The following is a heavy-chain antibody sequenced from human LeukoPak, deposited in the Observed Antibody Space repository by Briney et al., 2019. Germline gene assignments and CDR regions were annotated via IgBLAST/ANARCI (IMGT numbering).Heavy chain of an antibody. Sequence: GASVTVSCTASGYTFTSYGISWVRQASGQGLEWMGWISAYNGNTNYAQKLQGRVTMTTDTSTSTAYMELRSLRSDDTAVYYCAREKRDYYDSSGYQLLGFDPWGQGTLVTVSS. CDR2: ISAYNGNT. D-gene: IGHD3-22*01. V-gene: IGHV1-18*01. CDR1: GYTFTSYG. CDR3: AREKRDYYDSSGYQLLGFDP. J-gene: IGHJ5*02.